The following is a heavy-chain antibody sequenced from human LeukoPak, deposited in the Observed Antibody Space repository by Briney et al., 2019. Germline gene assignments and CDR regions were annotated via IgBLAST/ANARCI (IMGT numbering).Heavy chain of an antibody. V-gene: IGHV4-34*01. CDR3: ARGPLYY. CDR2: INHSGST. J-gene: IGHJ4*02. CDR1: GGSFSGYY. Sequence: SETLSLTCAVYGGSFSGYYWSWIRQPPGKGLEWIGEINHSGSTNYNPSLKSRVTISVDTSKNQFSLRLSSVTAADTAVYYCARGPLYYWGQGTLVTVSS.